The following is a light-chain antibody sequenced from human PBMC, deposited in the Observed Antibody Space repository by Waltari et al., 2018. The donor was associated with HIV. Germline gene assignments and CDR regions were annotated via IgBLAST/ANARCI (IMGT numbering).Light chain of an antibody. CDR2: DAS. CDR1: QDIRHY. Sequence: DIQMTQSPSSLSASVGDRVTITCQASQDIRHYLNWYQQKPGKAPKLLIDDASNLETGGPSRFSGSGSGTDFTFTISSLQPEDIATYYCQQYDNLPGYSFGQGTKLEIK. V-gene: IGKV1-33*01. J-gene: IGKJ2*03. CDR3: QQYDNLPGYS.